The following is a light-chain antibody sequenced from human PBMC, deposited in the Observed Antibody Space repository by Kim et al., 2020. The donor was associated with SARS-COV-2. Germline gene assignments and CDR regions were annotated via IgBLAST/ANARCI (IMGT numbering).Light chain of an antibody. Sequence: HSCPISCSGPSSDFGGYTYVSCCQRHPAKAPKLMIYDVINRPSGVSKRFSGSKSGNTASLTISGLQAEDEADYYCSSYTSSTTVVFGGGTQLTVL. CDR3: SSYTSSTTVV. CDR2: DVI. J-gene: IGLJ2*01. V-gene: IGLV2-14*03. CDR1: SSDFGGYTY.